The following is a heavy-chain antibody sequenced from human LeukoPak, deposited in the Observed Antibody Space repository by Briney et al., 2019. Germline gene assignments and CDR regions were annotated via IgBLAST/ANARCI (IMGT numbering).Heavy chain of an antibody. CDR3: ARDYSGYCSGGSCLEAFDI. CDR2: IWYDGSNK. CDR1: GFTFSSYG. V-gene: IGHV3-33*01. Sequence: GGSLRLSCAASGFTFSSYGMHWVRQAPGKGLEWVAVIWYDGSNKYYADSVKGRFTISRDNSKNTLYLQMNSLRAEDTAVYYCARDYSGYCSGGSCLEAFDIWGQGTMLTVSS. J-gene: IGHJ3*02. D-gene: IGHD2-15*01.